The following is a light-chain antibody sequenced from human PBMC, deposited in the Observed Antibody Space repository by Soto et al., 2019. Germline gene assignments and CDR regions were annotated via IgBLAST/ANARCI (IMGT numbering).Light chain of an antibody. J-gene: IGKJ4*01. Sequence: DIQMTQFPSTQSASVGDRVIITCRASQSISSWLAWYQQKPGKAPNLLIYKASSLASGVPSRFSGSGFGTEFTLTISSLQTDDIATYYCQQYDSYSTFGGGTKVDIX. CDR1: QSISSW. V-gene: IGKV1-5*03. CDR3: QQYDSYST. CDR2: KAS.